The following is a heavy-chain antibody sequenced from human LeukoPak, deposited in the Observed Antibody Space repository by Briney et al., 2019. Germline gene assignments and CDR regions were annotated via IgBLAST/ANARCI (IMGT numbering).Heavy chain of an antibody. Sequence: SETLSLTCTVSSASISTYYWSWIRQPPGKGLEWIGYIYHSGTSNYNPSLKSRVTMSVDTSKNQFSLKLNSVTAADTAIYYCARDGAVDILTGYGAFYIWGQGTMVIVS. D-gene: IGHD3-9*01. CDR3: ARDGAVDILTGYGAFYI. CDR2: IYHSGTS. J-gene: IGHJ3*02. CDR1: SASISTYY. V-gene: IGHV4-59*01.